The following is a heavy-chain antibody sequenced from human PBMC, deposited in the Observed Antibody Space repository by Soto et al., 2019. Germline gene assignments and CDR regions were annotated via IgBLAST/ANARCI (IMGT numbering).Heavy chain of an antibody. Sequence: SETLSLTCTVSGGSISSYYWSWIRQPPGKGLEWIGYIYYSGSTNHNPSLKSRVTISVDTSKNQFSLKLSSVTAADTAVYYCARLGYCSGGSCPYVWGQGTLVTVSS. CDR1: GGSISSYY. V-gene: IGHV4-59*08. J-gene: IGHJ4*02. CDR2: IYYSGST. D-gene: IGHD2-15*01. CDR3: ARLGYCSGGSCPYV.